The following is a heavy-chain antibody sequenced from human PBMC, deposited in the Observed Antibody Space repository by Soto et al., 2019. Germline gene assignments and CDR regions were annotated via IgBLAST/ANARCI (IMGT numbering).Heavy chain of an antibody. J-gene: IGHJ4*02. CDR1: GFTFRSYW. CDR3: ASGGSSLNFDS. Sequence: GSLRLSCAASGFTFRSYWMQWVRQAPGKGLVWVSWINSDGSSTSYADSVKGRFAISRDNAKNTLYLQMNSLRAEDTAVYYCASGGSSLNFDSWGQGTLVTVSS. CDR2: INSDGSST. V-gene: IGHV3-74*01. D-gene: IGHD6-6*01.